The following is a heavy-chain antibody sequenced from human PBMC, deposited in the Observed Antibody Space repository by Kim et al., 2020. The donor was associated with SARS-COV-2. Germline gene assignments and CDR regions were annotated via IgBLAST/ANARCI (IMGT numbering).Heavy chain of an antibody. J-gene: IGHJ4*02. CDR3: ASALGH. V-gene: IGHV4-4*07. CDR2: TSGRN. D-gene: IGHD3-16*02. Sequence: TSGRNNYNPSLQSRVTMSVDMSKNQFSLKLSSVTAADTAVYYCASALGHWGQGTLVTVSS.